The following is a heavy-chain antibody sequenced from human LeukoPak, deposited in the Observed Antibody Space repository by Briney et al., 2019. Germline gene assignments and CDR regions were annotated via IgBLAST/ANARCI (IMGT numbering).Heavy chain of an antibody. CDR2: IKQDGSEK. Sequence: GGSLRLSCAASGFTFSSYSMNWVRQAPGKGLEWVANIKQDGSEKYYVDSVKGRFTISRDNAKNSLYLQMNSLRAEDTAVYYCAKDKTMIVLAVDYWGQGTLVTVSS. D-gene: IGHD3-22*01. CDR1: GFTFSSYS. V-gene: IGHV3-7*03. CDR3: AKDKTMIVLAVDY. J-gene: IGHJ4*02.